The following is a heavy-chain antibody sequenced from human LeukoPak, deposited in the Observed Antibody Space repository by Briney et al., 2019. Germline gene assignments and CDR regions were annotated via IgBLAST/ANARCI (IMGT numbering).Heavy chain of an antibody. D-gene: IGHD3-10*01. Sequence: GGSLRLSCAASRFTFSNYCMRWVRQAPGKGLVWVSRVKSDGGNPNYADSVKGRFTISRDNAEKIFFLKMNTLEAKNPAVYYCARDSVSGSGGLDYWGQGTLVTVSS. V-gene: IGHV3-74*01. J-gene: IGHJ4*02. CDR3: ARDSVSGSGGLDY. CDR1: RFTFSNYC. CDR2: VKSDGGNP.